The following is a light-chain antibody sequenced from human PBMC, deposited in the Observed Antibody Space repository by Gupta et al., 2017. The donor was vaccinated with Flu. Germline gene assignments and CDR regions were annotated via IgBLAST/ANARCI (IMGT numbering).Light chain of an antibody. Sequence: QSVLTQPPSASGTPGQRVTISCSGSSSNIRINTVNWYQQLPGTAPQLLIYSNNQRPSGVPDRFSGSKSGTSASLAISGLQFEDEADYYCAAWDDSLNGWVFGGGTKLTVL. CDR1: SSNIRINT. V-gene: IGLV1-44*01. CDR2: SNN. CDR3: AAWDDSLNGWV. J-gene: IGLJ3*02.